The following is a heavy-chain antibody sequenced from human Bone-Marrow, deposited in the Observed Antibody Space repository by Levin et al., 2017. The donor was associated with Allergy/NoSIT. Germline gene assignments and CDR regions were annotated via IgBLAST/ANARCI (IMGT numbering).Heavy chain of an antibody. Sequence: SETLSLTCTVSGGSINSYYWSWIRQSPGKGLEWIGYIYYSGTPIYNPSLESRVATSVDTSKIQFSLKVSSVTAADTAIYYCARDRGSGIKYGVDVWGRGTTVIVSS. CDR3: ARDRGSGIKYGVDV. J-gene: IGHJ6*02. CDR1: GGSINSYY. CDR2: IYYSGTP. D-gene: IGHD1-26*01. V-gene: IGHV4-59*01.